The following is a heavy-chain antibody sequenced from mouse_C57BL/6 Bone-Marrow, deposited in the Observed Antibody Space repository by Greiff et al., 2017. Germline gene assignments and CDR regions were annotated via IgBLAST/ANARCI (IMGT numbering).Heavy chain of an antibody. V-gene: IGHV1-59*01. D-gene: IGHD1-1*01. CDR3: ARDYYGSSYVYWYFDV. Sequence: QVQLQQPGAELVRPGTSVKLSCKASGYTFTSYWMHWVKQRPGQGLEWIGVIDPSDSYTNYNQKFKGKATLTVDPSSSTAYMQLSSLTSEDSAVYYCARDYYGSSYVYWYFDVWGTGTTVTVSS. CDR2: IDPSDSYT. CDR1: GYTFTSYW. J-gene: IGHJ1*03.